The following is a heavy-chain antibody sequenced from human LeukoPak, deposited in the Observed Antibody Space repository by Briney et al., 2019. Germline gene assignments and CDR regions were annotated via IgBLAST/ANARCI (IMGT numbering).Heavy chain of an antibody. CDR1: GFTFCRYA. D-gene: IGHD3-22*01. CDR3: ARAKLGIVVVIDY. J-gene: IGHJ4*02. V-gene: IGHV3-64*01. Sequence: GGSLSLSCAASGFTFCRYAMHWVRQAPGKGLEYVSAISSNGGRTYYANSVKGRLTISRDNSKNTLYPQMGSLRAEDMAVYYCARAKLGIVVVIDYWGQGTLVTVSS. CDR2: ISSNGGRT.